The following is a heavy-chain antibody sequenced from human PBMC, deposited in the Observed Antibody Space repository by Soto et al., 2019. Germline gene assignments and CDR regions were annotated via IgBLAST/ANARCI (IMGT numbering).Heavy chain of an antibody. CDR2: IIPIFGTA. V-gene: IGHV1-69*06. CDR3: ARVKVSIAVAGTEWYFDL. CDR1: GGTFSSYA. Sequence: QVQLVQSGAEVKKPGSSVKVSCKASGGTFSSYAISWVRQAPGQGLEWMGGIIPIFGTANYAQKFQGRVTITSYKSTSTAYIELISLRSEDTAVYYCARVKVSIAVAGTEWYFDLWGRGTLVTFSA. D-gene: IGHD6-19*01. J-gene: IGHJ2*01.